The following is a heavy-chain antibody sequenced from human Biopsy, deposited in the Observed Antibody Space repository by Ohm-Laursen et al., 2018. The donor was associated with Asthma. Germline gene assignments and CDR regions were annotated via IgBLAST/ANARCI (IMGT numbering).Heavy chain of an antibody. CDR1: GFTFDDYA. CDR3: AKGERELLEANFDY. D-gene: IGHD1-26*01. J-gene: IGHJ4*02. Sequence: RSLRLSCTASGFTFDDYAMHWVRQAPGKGLEWVSGISWNSGSIGYADSVKGRFTISRDNAKNSLYLQMNSLRAEDTALYYCAKGERELLEANFDYWGQGTLVTVSS. CDR2: ISWNSGSI. V-gene: IGHV3-9*01.